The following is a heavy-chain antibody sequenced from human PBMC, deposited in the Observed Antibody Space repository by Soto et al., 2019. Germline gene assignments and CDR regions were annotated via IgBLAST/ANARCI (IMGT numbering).Heavy chain of an antibody. V-gene: IGHV4-34*01. CDR3: ARVMITFGGGTHFDY. CDR1: GGSFSGYD. Sequence: SETLSLTCAVYGGSFSGYDWSWIRQPPGKGLEWIGEINHSGSTNYNPSLKSRVTISVDTSKNQFSLKLSSVTAAGTAVYYCARVMITFGGGTHFDYWGQGTLVTVSS. D-gene: IGHD3-16*01. CDR2: INHSGST. J-gene: IGHJ4*02.